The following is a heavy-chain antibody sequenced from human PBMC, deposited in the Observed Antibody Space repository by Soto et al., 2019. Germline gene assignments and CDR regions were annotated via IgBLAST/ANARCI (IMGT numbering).Heavy chain of an antibody. CDR3: ARDLPPVDY. CDR1: GYTFSSYF. CDR2: ISAYNGNT. Sequence: QVQLVQSGAEVKKPGASVKVSCKASGYTFSSYFISWVRQAPGQGLEWMGWISAYNGNTNYAQNLQGRVTMTTDTATSTGYMELRSLRSDDTAVYYCARDLPPVDYWGQGTLVTVSS. V-gene: IGHV1-18*01. J-gene: IGHJ4*02.